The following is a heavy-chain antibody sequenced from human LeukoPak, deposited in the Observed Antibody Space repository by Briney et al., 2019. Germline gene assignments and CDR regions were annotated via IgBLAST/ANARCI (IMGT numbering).Heavy chain of an antibody. V-gene: IGHV4-39*07. CDR1: GGSISSSSYY. D-gene: IGHD3-3*01. CDR3: ARGSTGYYDFWSGQLDY. CDR2: IYYSGST. Sequence: SETLSLTCTVSGGSISSSSYYWGWIRQPPGKGLEWIGSIYYSGSTYYNPSLKSRVTISVDTSKNQFSLKLSSVTAADTAVYYCARGSTGYYDFWSGQLDYWGQGTLVTVSS. J-gene: IGHJ4*02.